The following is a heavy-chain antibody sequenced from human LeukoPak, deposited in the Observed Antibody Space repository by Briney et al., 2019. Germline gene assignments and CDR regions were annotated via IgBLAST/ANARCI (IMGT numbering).Heavy chain of an antibody. CDR3: ARLQYTGSYYPDY. V-gene: IGHV4-59*08. Sequence: SETLSLTCTVSGGSISSSYWSWIRQPPGKGLEWIGYIYGSGSTNYNPSLKGRVTISVDTSKNLFSLKLSSVTAADTAVYYCARLQYTGSYYPDYWGQGILVTVSS. D-gene: IGHD1-26*01. J-gene: IGHJ4*02. CDR2: IYGSGST. CDR1: GGSISSSY.